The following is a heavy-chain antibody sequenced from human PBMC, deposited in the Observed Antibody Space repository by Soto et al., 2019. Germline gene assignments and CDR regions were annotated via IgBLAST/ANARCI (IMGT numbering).Heavy chain of an antibody. CDR3: ARGWGYDSNDYYYAY. CDR2: IIPIFGTA. D-gene: IGHD3-22*01. CDR1: GGTFSRHA. J-gene: IGHJ4*02. Sequence: QVQLVQSGAEVRKPGSSVKVSCKASGGTFSRHAISWVRQAPGQGLEWMGGIIPIFGTANHAQKFQGRVTSIADESTSTVYREWSSLRSEDTAMYYCARGWGYDSNDYYYAYWGQGTLVIVSS. V-gene: IGHV1-69*01.